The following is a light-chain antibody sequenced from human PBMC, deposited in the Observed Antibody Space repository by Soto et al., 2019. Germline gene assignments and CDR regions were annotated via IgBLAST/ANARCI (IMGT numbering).Light chain of an antibody. CDR1: RSVPSSY. CDR2: TAS. Sequence: EIVLTQSPGILYLSPGERATLSCMASRSVPSSYLAWYQQKPGQAPRLLIFTASTRATGIPDRFSGSGFGTDFTLTISRLEPEDSAVYYCQQYGTAPLTFGGGAKVEI. V-gene: IGKV3-20*01. J-gene: IGKJ4*01. CDR3: QQYGTAPLT.